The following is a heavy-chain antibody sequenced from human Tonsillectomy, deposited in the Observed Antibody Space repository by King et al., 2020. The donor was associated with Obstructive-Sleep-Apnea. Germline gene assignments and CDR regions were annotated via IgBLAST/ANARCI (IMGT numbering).Heavy chain of an antibody. Sequence: VQLVESGGGVVQPGRSLRLSCAASGFTFSSYAMHWVRQAPGKGLEGGAVISYDGSNKYYADSVKGRFTISTDNSKKTLYLQMNSLRTEDTAVYYCARAMWLRFGEHYYYGMDVWGQGTTVTVSS. V-gene: IGHV3-30*04. CDR3: ARAMWLRFGEHYYYGMDV. CDR2: ISYDGSNK. D-gene: IGHD5-12*01. J-gene: IGHJ6*02. CDR1: GFTFSSYA.